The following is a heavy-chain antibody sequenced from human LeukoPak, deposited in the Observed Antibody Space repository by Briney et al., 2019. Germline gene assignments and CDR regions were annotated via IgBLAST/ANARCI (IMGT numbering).Heavy chain of an antibody. D-gene: IGHD3-9*01. V-gene: IGHV4-30-4*01. J-gene: IGHJ4*02. CDR2: IYYSGST. Sequence: SETLSLTCTVSGGSISSGDYYWSWIRQPPGKGLGWIGYIYYSGSTYYNPSLKSRVTISVDTSKNQFSLKLSSVTAADTAVYYCAREVEFDGDDYWGQGTLVTVSS. CDR3: AREVEFDGDDY. CDR1: GGSISSGDYY.